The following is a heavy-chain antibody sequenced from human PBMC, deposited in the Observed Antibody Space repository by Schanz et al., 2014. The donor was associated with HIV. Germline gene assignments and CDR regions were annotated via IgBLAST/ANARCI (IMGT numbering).Heavy chain of an antibody. CDR1: GLTFSDYA. Sequence: EVQLLESGGGLVQPGGSLRLSCAASGLTFSDYAMTWVRQGAGKGLEWVSSISGSGVSTFYAGSVKGRFAISRDKSKNTLYLQMTTLRIDDTAVYYCAKPEYDSRGNSQSHFDYWGQGTLVIVSS. CDR2: ISGSGVST. V-gene: IGHV3-23*01. CDR3: AKPEYDSRGNSQSHFDY. D-gene: IGHD3-22*01. J-gene: IGHJ4*02.